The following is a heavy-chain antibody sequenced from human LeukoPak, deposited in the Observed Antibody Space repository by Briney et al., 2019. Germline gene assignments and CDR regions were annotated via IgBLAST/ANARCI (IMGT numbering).Heavy chain of an antibody. CDR3: ARERRYCSGDNCYSGHDY. CDR1: GFTVSSNY. V-gene: IGHV3-53*01. J-gene: IGHJ4*02. D-gene: IGHD2-15*01. Sequence: GGSLRLSCAVSGFTVSSNYMSWVRQAPGKGLEWVSLIHSGGNTDYADSLKDRVTISRDSSKNMVNLQINSLRPEDTAAYYCARERRYCSGDNCYSGHDYWGQGTLVIVSS. CDR2: IHSGGNT.